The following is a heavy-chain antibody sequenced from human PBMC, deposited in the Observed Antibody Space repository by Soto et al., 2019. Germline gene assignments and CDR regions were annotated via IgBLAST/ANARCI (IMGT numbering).Heavy chain of an antibody. V-gene: IGHV3-23*01. J-gene: IGHJ6*02. CDR2: ISGSGGST. D-gene: IGHD2-21*02. CDR1: GFTFSSYA. Sequence: GGSRRLSCAASGFTFSSYAMRWVHQAPGKGLEWVSAISGSGGSTYYADSVKGRFTISRDNSKNTLYLQMNSLRAEDTAVYYCAKDHLEGDCGGDCLDYGMDVWGQGTTVTVSS. CDR3: AKDHLEGDCGGDCLDYGMDV.